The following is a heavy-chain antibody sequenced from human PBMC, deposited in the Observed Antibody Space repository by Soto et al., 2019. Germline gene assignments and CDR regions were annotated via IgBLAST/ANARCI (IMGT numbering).Heavy chain of an antibody. CDR3: AREAYYYGSGSLSHYYYGMDV. Sequence: GSLRLSCAASGFTFSNYAMYWVRQAPGKGLEWVAFISYDGSNKYYADSVKGRFTISRDNSKNTLHLQMNSLRAEDTAVYYCAREAYYYGSGSLSHYYYGMDVWGQGTTVTVSS. J-gene: IGHJ6*02. D-gene: IGHD3-10*01. V-gene: IGHV3-30-3*01. CDR1: GFTFSNYA. CDR2: ISYDGSNK.